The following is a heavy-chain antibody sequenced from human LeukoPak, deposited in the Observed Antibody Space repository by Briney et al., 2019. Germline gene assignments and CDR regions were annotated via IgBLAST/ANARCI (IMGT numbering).Heavy chain of an antibody. CDR2: ISGFNGNT. CDR3: ARPQEEDGYNYNWAFDY. D-gene: IGHD5-24*01. Sequence: WASVKVSCKAAGYTFGNYGIKWVRQAPGQGLEWVGWISGFNGNTNYAQNFHDRVTMTTDTSTTTAYMELRSLRSDDTAVYYCARPQEEDGYNYNWAFDYWGQGTLVTVSS. V-gene: IGHV1-18*01. CDR1: GYTFGNYG. J-gene: IGHJ4*02.